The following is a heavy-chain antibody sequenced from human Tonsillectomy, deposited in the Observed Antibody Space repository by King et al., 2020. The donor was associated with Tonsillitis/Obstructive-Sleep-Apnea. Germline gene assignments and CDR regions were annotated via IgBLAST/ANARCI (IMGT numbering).Heavy chain of an antibody. CDR1: GFSLSKARVG. CDR3: KRMGSYYYYYMDV. Sequence: TLKESGPVLVKPTETLTLTCTVSGFSLSKARVGVSWIRQPPGKALEWLAHICSNDEKYYSTSLKIRLTIPKDTSKSQVVLTMTNIDPVDKATYYCKRMGSYYYYYMDVWGKGTTVTVSS. J-gene: IGHJ6*03. CDR2: ICSNDEK. V-gene: IGHV2-26*01.